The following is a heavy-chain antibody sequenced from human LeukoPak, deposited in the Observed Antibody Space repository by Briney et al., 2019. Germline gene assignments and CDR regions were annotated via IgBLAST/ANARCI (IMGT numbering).Heavy chain of an antibody. CDR3: AKDTTRYYFDY. CDR1: GITFSSYA. J-gene: IGHJ4*02. D-gene: IGHD1-26*01. Sequence: GGSLRLSCAASGITFSSYAMSWVRQAPGKGLEWVSGISGPGGSTYYADSVKGRFTISRDNSKNTLYLQMNSLRAEDTAVYYCAKDTTRYYFDYWGQGTLVTVSS. CDR2: ISGPGGST. V-gene: IGHV3-23*01.